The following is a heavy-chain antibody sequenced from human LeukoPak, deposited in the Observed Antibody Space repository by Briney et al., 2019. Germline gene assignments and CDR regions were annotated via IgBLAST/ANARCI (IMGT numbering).Heavy chain of an antibody. V-gene: IGHV1-46*01. CDR1: GYSFTNYY. CDR2: INPRGGTT. J-gene: IGHJ4*02. CDR3: ARDLSGSYHMYYFDY. D-gene: IGHD1-26*01. Sequence: ASVKVSFKTSGYSFTNYYMHWVRQAPGQGLEWMGLINPRGGTTSQPQKFQGRVTMTRDTSTSTVYMELSSLRSEDTAVYFCARDLSGSYHMYYFDYWGQGTLVTVSS.